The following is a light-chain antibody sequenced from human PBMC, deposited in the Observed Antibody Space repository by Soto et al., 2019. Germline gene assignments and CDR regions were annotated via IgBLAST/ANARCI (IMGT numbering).Light chain of an antibody. CDR1: QSISSW. CDR3: QQYNSYPVG. CDR2: KAS. V-gene: IGKV1-5*03. Sequence: DIHMTQSPSSLSASVEDRVTITCRASQSISSWLAWYQQKPGKAPKLLIYKASSLESGVPSRFSGSGSGTEFTLTISSLQPDDVATYYCQQYNSYPVGFGQGTKVDI. J-gene: IGKJ1*01.